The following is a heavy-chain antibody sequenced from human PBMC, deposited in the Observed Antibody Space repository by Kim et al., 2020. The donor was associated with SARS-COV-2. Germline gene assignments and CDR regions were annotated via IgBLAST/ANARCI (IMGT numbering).Heavy chain of an antibody. V-gene: IGHV4-59*01. CDR3: AREGGYKTPYYFDY. Sequence: NPSLKSRVTISVDTSKNQFSLKLSSVTAADTAVYYCAREGGYKTPYYFDYWGQGTLVTVSS. D-gene: IGHD5-12*01. J-gene: IGHJ4*02.